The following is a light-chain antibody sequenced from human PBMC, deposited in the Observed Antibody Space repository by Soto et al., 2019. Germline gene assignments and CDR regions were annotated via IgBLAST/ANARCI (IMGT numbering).Light chain of an antibody. CDR3: QQYYEFPLT. Sequence: AIRMTQSPSSLSAFPGDRVTITCRASQDISSYLAWYQQKPGKAPNLLIYVASTLQSGVPSRFSGSGSGTDFTLTISRLQSEDFATYYCQQYYEFPLTFGGGTKVQIK. J-gene: IGKJ4*01. CDR1: QDISSY. CDR2: VAS. V-gene: IGKV1-8*01.